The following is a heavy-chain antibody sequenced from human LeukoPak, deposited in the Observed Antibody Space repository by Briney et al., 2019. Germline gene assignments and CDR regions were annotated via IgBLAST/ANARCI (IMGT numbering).Heavy chain of an antibody. CDR2: IYYSGST. V-gene: IGHV4-59*01. CDR1: GASISSYY. Sequence: SETLSLTCNVSGASISSYYWSWIRQPPGKGLEWIGYIYYSGSTNYNPSLQSRVTISVDTSKNQFSLKLTSVTAADTALYYCARGSSSGWYSGADWGQGTLVTVSS. CDR3: ARGSSSGWYSGAD. D-gene: IGHD6-19*01. J-gene: IGHJ4*02.